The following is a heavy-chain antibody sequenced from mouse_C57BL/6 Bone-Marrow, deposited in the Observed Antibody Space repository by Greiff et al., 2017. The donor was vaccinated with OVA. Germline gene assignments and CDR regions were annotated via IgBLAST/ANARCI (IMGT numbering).Heavy chain of an antibody. D-gene: IGHD2-10*01. CDR1: GYTFTSYW. Sequence: VQLQQSGAELVKPGASVKLSCKASGYTFTSYWMHWVKQRPGQGLEWIGMIHPNSGSTNYNEKFKSKATLTVDKSSSTAYMQLSSLTSEDSAVYYCAREVNPTNGIDYWGQGTTLTVSS. CDR3: AREVNPTNGIDY. CDR2: IHPNSGST. J-gene: IGHJ2*01. V-gene: IGHV1-64*01.